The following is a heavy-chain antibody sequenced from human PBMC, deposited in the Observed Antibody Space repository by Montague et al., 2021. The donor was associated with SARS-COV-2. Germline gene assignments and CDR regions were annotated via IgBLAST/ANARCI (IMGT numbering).Heavy chain of an antibody. J-gene: IGHJ4*02. CDR1: GGSISSGSYY. V-gene: IGHV4-61*02. Sequence: TLSPTCTVSGGSISSGSYYWSWIRRPAGKGLEWIGRIYTSGTTDYXFSLESRVTISVDTSKNQFSLKLTSVTAADTAVYYCARAHSGSWAHLDNWGQGSLVTVSS. D-gene: IGHD5-12*01. CDR3: ARAHSGSWAHLDN. CDR2: IYTSGTT.